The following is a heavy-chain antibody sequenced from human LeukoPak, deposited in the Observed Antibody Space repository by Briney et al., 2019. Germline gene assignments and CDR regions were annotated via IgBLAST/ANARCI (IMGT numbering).Heavy chain of an antibody. CDR2: IIPIFGTA. V-gene: IGHV1-69*05. Sequence: VASVKVSCKASGGTFSSYAISWVRQAPGQGLEWMGRIIPIFGTANYAQKFQGRVTITTDESTSTAYMELSSLRSEDTAVYYCARAVGYCSGGSCGTGFDYWGQGTLVTASS. CDR1: GGTFSSYA. CDR3: ARAVGYCSGGSCGTGFDY. D-gene: IGHD2-15*01. J-gene: IGHJ4*02.